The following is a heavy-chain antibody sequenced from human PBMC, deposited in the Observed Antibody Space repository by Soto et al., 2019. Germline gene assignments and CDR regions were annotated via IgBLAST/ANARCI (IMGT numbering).Heavy chain of an antibody. CDR1: GYSFSDFG. CDR2: ISGKNGNT. D-gene: IGHD4-17*01. J-gene: IGHJ4*02. CDR3: ARSDYYEGTGTFEN. V-gene: IGHV1-18*04. Sequence: QVHLVQSGGELKKPGASVKVSCKASGYSFSDFGITWVRQAPGQGLEWMGWISGKNGNTTYAQKVQGRVTLTADTSTSTAYMEMRALTSDDTGIYYCARSDYYEGTGTFENWGQGTPVTVSS.